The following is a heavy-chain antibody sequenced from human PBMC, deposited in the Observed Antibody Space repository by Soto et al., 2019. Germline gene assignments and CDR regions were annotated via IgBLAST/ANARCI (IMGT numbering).Heavy chain of an antibody. J-gene: IGHJ6*02. CDR1: GGSISSGGYY. Sequence: QVQLQESGPGLVKPSQTLSLTCTVSGGSISSGGYYWSWIRQHPGKGLEWMGYVYYSGSTYYNPSLKSRVTISVDTSKNQFSLKLSSVTAADTAVYYCARERSHCSSTSCYYYYGMDVWGQGTTVTVSS. V-gene: IGHV4-31*03. CDR2: VYYSGST. CDR3: ARERSHCSSTSCYYYYGMDV. D-gene: IGHD2-2*01.